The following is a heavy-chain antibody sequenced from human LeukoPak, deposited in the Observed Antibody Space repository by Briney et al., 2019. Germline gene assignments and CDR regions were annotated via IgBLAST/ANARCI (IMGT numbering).Heavy chain of an antibody. CDR2: INHSGST. Sequence: QVQLQQWGAGLLKPSETLSLTCAVYGGSFSGYYWSWIRQPPGKGLEWIGEINHSGSTNYNPSLKSRVTISVDTSKNQFSLKLSSVTAADTAVYYCARKLLWFGDGYYFDYWGQGTLVTVSS. J-gene: IGHJ4*02. CDR3: ARKLLWFGDGYYFDY. D-gene: IGHD3-10*01. CDR1: GGSFSGYY. V-gene: IGHV4-34*01.